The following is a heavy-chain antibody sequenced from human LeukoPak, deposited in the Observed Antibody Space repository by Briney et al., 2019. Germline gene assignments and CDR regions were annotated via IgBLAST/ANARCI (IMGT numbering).Heavy chain of an antibody. CDR3: ARESFVWELLRGWLGY. V-gene: IGHV3-30-3*01. CDR1: GFTFSSYA. D-gene: IGHD1-26*01. J-gene: IGHJ4*02. CDR2: ISYDGSNK. Sequence: PGRSLRLSCAASGFTFSSYAMHWVRQAPGKGLEWVAVISYDGSNKYYADSVKGRFTISRDNSKNTLYLQMNSLRAEDTAVYYCARESFVWELLRGWLGYWGQGTLVTVSS.